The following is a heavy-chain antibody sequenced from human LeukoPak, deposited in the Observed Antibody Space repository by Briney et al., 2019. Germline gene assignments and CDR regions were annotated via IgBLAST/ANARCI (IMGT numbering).Heavy chain of an antibody. CDR3: ARGDFRGAPDY. CDR1: GGSFSGYY. J-gene: IGHJ4*02. V-gene: IGHV4-34*01. D-gene: IGHD3-10*01. Sequence: PSETLSLTCAVYGGSFSGYYWSWIRQPPGKGLEWIGEINHSGSTNYNPSLKSRVTISVDTSKNQFSLKLSSVTAADTAVYYCARGDFRGAPDYWGQGTLVTVSS. CDR2: INHSGST.